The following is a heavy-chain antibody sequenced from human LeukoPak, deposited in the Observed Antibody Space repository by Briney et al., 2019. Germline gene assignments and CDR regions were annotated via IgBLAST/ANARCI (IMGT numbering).Heavy chain of an antibody. D-gene: IGHD3-10*01. V-gene: IGHV3-74*01. Sequence: GGSLRLSCAASGFTFSSYWMHWVRQAPGKGLVWVSRINSDGSSTSYADSVKGRFTISRDNAKNTLYLQMNSLRAEDTAVYYCRVLLWFGEEYYFDCWGQGTLVTVSS. CDR3: RVLLWFGEEYYFDC. CDR2: INSDGSST. J-gene: IGHJ4*02. CDR1: GFTFSSYW.